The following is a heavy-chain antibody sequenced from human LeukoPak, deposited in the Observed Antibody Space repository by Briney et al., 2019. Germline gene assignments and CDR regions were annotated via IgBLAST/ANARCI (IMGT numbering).Heavy chain of an antibody. Sequence: AETLSLTCTVSGGSISSSSYYWGWILQPPGKGLEWIGRIYTSGSTNYNPSLKSRVTISVDTSKNHFSLKLSSVTAADTAVYYCAIGGNGAFDIWGQGTMVTVSS. D-gene: IGHD4-23*01. CDR2: IYTSGST. CDR1: GGSISSSSYY. V-gene: IGHV4-39*07. J-gene: IGHJ3*02. CDR3: AIGGNGAFDI.